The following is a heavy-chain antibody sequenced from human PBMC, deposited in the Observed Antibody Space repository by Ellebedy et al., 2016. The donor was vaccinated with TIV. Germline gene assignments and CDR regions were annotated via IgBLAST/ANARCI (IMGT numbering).Heavy chain of an antibody. CDR3: ARESYDLLPTFFDL. D-gene: IGHD3/OR15-3a*01. CDR1: GFSFSYHG. V-gene: IGHV3-33*01. Sequence: GGSLRLXXVTSGFSFSYHGIHWIRQVPGKGLEWVAYMWHDASREYYADSVKGRFTVSRDNSKNTLYLQMNSLRAEDTAVYYCARESYDLLPTFFDLWGQGTLVSVSS. CDR2: MWHDASRE. J-gene: IGHJ4*02.